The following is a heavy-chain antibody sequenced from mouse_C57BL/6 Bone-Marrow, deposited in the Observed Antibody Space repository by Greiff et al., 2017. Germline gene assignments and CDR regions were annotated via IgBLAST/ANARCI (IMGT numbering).Heavy chain of an antibody. CDR2: IFPGSGST. CDR3: ARHIYYDYDGGDYFDY. V-gene: IGHV1-56*01. J-gene: IGHJ2*01. D-gene: IGHD2-4*01. Sequence: VQLQQSGPELVRPGASVKISCKAPGYTFTSHWMQWVRQRPGQGLEWIGEIFPGSGSTYYNEKFKGKATLTVDTSSSTAYMQLSSLTSEDSAVXFCARHIYYDYDGGDYFDYWGQGTTLTVSS. CDR1: GYTFTSHW.